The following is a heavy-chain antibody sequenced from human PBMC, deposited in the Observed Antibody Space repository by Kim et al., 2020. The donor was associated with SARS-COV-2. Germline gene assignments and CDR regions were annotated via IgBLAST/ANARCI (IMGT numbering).Heavy chain of an antibody. V-gene: IGHV4-59*01. CDR1: GGSISSYY. CDR3: AGVGGYSDAFVI. J-gene: IGHJ3*02. Sequence: SETLSLTCTVSGGSISSYYWSWIRQPPGKGLEWIGYIYYSGSTNYNPSLKSRVTISVDTYTNQFSLKLSSVTAADTAVYYCAGVGGYSDAFVIWGQGTMVTVSS. D-gene: IGHD2-15*01. CDR2: IYYSGST.